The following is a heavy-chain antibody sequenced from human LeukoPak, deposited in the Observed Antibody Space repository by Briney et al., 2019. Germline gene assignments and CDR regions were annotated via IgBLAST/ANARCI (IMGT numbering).Heavy chain of an antibody. CDR2: IYSGGST. Sequence: GGSLRLSCAASGFTVSSNYMSWVRQAPGKGLEWVSVIYSGGSTYYADSVKGRFTISRHNSKNTLYLQMNSLRAEDTAVYYCARDLVHGSSGPYGWFDPWGQGTLVTVSS. CDR1: GFTVSSNY. CDR3: ARDLVHGSSGPYGWFDP. V-gene: IGHV3-53*04. J-gene: IGHJ5*02. D-gene: IGHD3-22*01.